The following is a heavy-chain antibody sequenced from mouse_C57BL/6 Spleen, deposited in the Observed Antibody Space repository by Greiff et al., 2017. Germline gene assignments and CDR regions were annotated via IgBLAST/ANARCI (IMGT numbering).Heavy chain of an antibody. Sequence: EVKLMESGGGLVQPGGSLKLSCAASGIDFSRYWMSWVRRAPGKGLEWIGEINPDSSTINYAPSLKDKFIISRDNAKNTLYLQMSKVRSEDTALYYCATDYGSREGFAYWGQGTLVTVSA. CDR1: GIDFSRYW. V-gene: IGHV4-1*01. CDR2: INPDSSTI. CDR3: ATDYGSREGFAY. D-gene: IGHD1-1*01. J-gene: IGHJ3*01.